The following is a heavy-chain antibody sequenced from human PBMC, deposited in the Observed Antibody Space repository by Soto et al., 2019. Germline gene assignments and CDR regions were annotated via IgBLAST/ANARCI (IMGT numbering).Heavy chain of an antibody. CDR2: ISSSSTYI. CDR3: ARGDIVVAGLGNDY. J-gene: IGHJ4*02. Sequence: GGSLRLSCAASGFTFSSYSMNWVRQAPGKGLEWVSSISSSSTYIYYADPVKGRFTSSRDNAKNALYLQMNSLRAEDTAVYYCARGDIVVAGLGNDYWGQGTLVTVSS. V-gene: IGHV3-21*01. CDR1: GFTFSSYS. D-gene: IGHD6-19*01.